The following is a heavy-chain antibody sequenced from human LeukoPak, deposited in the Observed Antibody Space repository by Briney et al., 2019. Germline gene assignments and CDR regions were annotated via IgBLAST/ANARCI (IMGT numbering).Heavy chain of an antibody. V-gene: IGHV3-30*18. D-gene: IGHD1-26*01. J-gene: IGHJ4*02. CDR3: AKDVAYSGSYYFDY. CDR1: GFTFSSYG. CDR2: ISYDGSNK. Sequence: GGSLRLSCAASGFTFSSYGMHWVRQAPGKGLEWVAVISYDGSNKYYADSVKGRFTISRDNSKNALYLQMNSLRAEDTAVYYCAKDVAYSGSYYFDYWGQGTLVTVSS.